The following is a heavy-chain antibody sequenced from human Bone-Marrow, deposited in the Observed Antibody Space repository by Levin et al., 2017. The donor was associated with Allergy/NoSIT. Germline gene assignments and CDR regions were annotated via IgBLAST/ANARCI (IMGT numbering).Heavy chain of an antibody. V-gene: IGHV1-69*04. Sequence: GGSLRLSCKASGGTFSSYIIHWVRQAPGQGLEWMGRIIPIATITDYAQKFQGRLTITADKSTSTAYMELSSLTSEDTAVYYCARDWATVTGPRFFHHWGQGTLVTVSS. CDR3: ARDWATVTGPRFFHH. D-gene: IGHD6-19*01. J-gene: IGHJ1*01. CDR2: IIPIATIT. CDR1: GGTFSSYI.